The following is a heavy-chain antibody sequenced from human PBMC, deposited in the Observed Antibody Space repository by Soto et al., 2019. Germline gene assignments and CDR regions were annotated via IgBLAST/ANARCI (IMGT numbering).Heavy chain of an antibody. V-gene: IGHV3-33*01. D-gene: IGHD3-10*01. Sequence: QVQLVESGGGVVQPGRSLRLSCAASGFTFSSYGMHWVRQAPGKGLEWVAVIWYDGSNKYYADSVKGRFTISRDNSKTTLYLQMNSLRAEDTAVYYCAREKSMVEVRLDYWGQGTLVTVSS. CDR2: IWYDGSNK. CDR3: AREKSMVEVRLDY. J-gene: IGHJ4*02. CDR1: GFTFSSYG.